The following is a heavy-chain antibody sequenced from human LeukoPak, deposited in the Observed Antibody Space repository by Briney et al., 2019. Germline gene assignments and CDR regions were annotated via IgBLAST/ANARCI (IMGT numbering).Heavy chain of an antibody. CDR1: GFTFRRYA. CDR2: INSDWDST. Sequence: GRCLRLFCSASGFTFRRYAMHWVRQAAGEGLEYVSAINSDWDSTYYADSVKGRFTISRDNSKNTLYLQISSLRPEDSAVYYCVKTPFSSTWYVGDAWGQGTLVTVS. V-gene: IGHV3-64D*06. CDR3: VKTPFSSTWYVGDA. D-gene: IGHD2-2*01. J-gene: IGHJ5*02.